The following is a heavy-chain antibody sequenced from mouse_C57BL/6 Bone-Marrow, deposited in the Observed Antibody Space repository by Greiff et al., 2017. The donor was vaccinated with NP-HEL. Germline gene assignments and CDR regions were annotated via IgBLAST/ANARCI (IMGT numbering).Heavy chain of an antibody. V-gene: IGHV1-69*01. CDR2: IDPSDSYT. CDR3: ARGDYGLVYFDY. Sequence: VQLQQPGAELVMPGASVKLSCKASGYTFTSYWMHWVKQRPGQGLEWIGEIDPSDSYTNYNQKFKGKSTLTVDKSSSTAYMQLSSLTSEDSAVYYCARGDYGLVYFDYWGQGTTLTVSS. D-gene: IGHD1-1*02. J-gene: IGHJ2*01. CDR1: GYTFTSYW.